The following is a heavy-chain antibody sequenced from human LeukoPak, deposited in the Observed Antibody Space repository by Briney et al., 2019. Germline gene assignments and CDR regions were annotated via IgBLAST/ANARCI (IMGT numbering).Heavy chain of an antibody. J-gene: IGHJ4*02. CDR3: ARERLSDY. Sequence: GGSLRLSCVAYGFNFRDYSMNWVRQAPGKGLEWVSYISSSGTTISYADSVKGRFTIPRDNAKNSLYLQMNSLRAEDTAVYYCARERLSDYWGQGTLVTVSS. D-gene: IGHD4/OR15-4a*01. CDR2: ISSSGTTI. CDR1: GFNFRDYS. V-gene: IGHV3-48*04.